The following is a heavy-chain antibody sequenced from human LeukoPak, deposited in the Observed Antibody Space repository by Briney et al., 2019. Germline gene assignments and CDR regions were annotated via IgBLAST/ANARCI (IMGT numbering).Heavy chain of an antibody. CDR3: ARGDAGSFSAYDY. V-gene: IGHV1-46*01. CDR2: INPSSGST. J-gene: IGHJ4*02. Sequence: ASVKVSCTASGYTFTNYYMHWVRQAPGQGPEWMGVINPSSGSTTYAQKFQDRVTMTRDTSTSTVYMEVSSLRSEDTAMYYCARGDAGSFSAYDYWGQGTLVTVSS. CDR1: GYTFTNYY. D-gene: IGHD1-26*01.